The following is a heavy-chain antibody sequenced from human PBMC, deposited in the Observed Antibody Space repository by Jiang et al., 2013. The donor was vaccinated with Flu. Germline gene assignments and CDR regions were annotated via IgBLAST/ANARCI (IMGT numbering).Heavy chain of an antibody. Sequence: QTLSLTCAISGDSVSSNSAAWNWIRQSPSRGLEWLGRTYYRSKWYNDYAVSVKSRITINPDTSKNQFSLQLNSVTPEDTAVYYCARGYHDFPYYYYYGMDVWGQGTTVTVSS. CDR3: ARGYHDFPYYYYYGMDV. V-gene: IGHV6-1*01. J-gene: IGHJ6*02. CDR1: GDSVSSNSAA. D-gene: IGHD3/OR15-3a*01. CDR2: TYYRSKWYN.